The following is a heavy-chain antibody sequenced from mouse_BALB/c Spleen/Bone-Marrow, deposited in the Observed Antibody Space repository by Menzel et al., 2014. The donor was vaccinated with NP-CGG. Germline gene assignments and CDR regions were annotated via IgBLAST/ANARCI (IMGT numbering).Heavy chain of an antibody. CDR1: GDSIXSGY. CDR3: ARYPLNYYGSPWFAY. Sequence: DVKVEESGPSLVRPSQTLTLTCSVTGDSIXSGYWNWIRKFPGNKLEYMGYISYSGSTYYNPSLKSRISITRDTSKNQYYLQLNSVTTEDTATYYCARYPLNYYGSPWFAYWGQGTLVTVSA. D-gene: IGHD1-1*01. V-gene: IGHV3-8*02. J-gene: IGHJ3*01. CDR2: ISYSGST.